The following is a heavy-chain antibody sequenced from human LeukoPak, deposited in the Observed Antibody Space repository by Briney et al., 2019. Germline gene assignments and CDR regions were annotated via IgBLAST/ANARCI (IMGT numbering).Heavy chain of an antibody. D-gene: IGHD6-13*01. CDR2: INPDSGDT. J-gene: IGHJ4*02. Sequence: ASVKVSCKASGYTFTGYYIHWVRQAPGQGLEWMGRINPDSGDTIFAQRFQGRVTMTRDTSINAAYMEVNNLGPDDTDVYFCARDQGSLGISWYTAYWGQGTQVTVSS. CDR3: ARDQGSLGISWYTAY. CDR1: GYTFTGYY. V-gene: IGHV1-2*05.